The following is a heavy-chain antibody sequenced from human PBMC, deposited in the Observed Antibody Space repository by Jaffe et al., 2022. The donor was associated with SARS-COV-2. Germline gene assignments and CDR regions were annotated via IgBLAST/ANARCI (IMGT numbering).Heavy chain of an antibody. J-gene: IGHJ4*02. Sequence: EVQLVESGGGLVKPGGSLRLSCAASGFTFSSYSMNWVRQAPGKGLEWVSSISSSSSYIYYADSVKGRFTISRDNAKNSLYLQMNSLRAEDTAVYYCARVGYSGYEGVSGYYFDYWGQGTLVTVSS. CDR3: ARVGYSGYEGVSGYYFDY. CDR2: ISSSSSYI. CDR1: GFTFSSYS. D-gene: IGHD5-12*01. V-gene: IGHV3-21*01.